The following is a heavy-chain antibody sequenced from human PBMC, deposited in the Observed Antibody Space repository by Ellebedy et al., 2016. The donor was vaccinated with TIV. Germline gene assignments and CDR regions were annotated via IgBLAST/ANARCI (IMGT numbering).Heavy chain of an antibody. D-gene: IGHD6-19*01. CDR3: ARGPGGWSLYLFDH. CDR1: GGSINSYY. J-gene: IGHJ4*02. CDR2: IYYSGNT. Sequence: MPSETLSLTCTVSGGSINSYYWSWIRQPPGKGLEWIGNIYYSGNTNYNPSLKSRVTISVDTSKNQFSLKLSSVTAADTAVYYCARGPGGWSLYLFDHWGQGTLVTVSA. V-gene: IGHV4-59*01.